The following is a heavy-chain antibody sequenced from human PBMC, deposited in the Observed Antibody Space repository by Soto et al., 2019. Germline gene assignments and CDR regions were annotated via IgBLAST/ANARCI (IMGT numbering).Heavy chain of an antibody. CDR1: GFTFSDNW. Sequence: EVKVVESGGGLVQPGGSLRLSCAASGFTFSDNWMHWVRQPPGKGPVWVSRISGDASSTSYADSVKGRFTISRDSAKNTVYLLMHSLRVEDTAVYYCTRGRTRTTYWGLFDSWGQGTLVTVSS. D-gene: IGHD7-27*01. V-gene: IGHV3-74*01. CDR2: ISGDASST. J-gene: IGHJ4*02. CDR3: TRGRTRTTYWGLFDS.